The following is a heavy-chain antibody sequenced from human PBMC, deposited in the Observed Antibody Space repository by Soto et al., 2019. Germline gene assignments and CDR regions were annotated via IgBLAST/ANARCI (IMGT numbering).Heavy chain of an antibody. CDR2: IFPADSDT. CDR3: ASSVVVPSTMNYFDY. Sequence: GESLKISGKGSGYSFSNYWIAWVRQMPGKGLEWMGIIFPADSDTKYSPSFQGQVTISADKSISTAYLQWSSLKASDTAMYYCASSVVVPSTMNYFDYWGQGSLVTVSS. CDR1: GYSFSNYW. D-gene: IGHD2-15*01. V-gene: IGHV5-51*01. J-gene: IGHJ4*02.